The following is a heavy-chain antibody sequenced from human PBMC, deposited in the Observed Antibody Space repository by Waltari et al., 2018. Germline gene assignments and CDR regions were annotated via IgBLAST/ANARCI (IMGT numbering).Heavy chain of an antibody. D-gene: IGHD3-10*01. CDR1: W. J-gene: IGHJ4*02. V-gene: IGHV3-7*01. Sequence: WMSWVRQAPGTGLEGVANIKQDGSEKYYVDSVKGRFTISRDNAKNPLYLQMNSLRAEDTAVYYCAARGLWFGAPGYWGQGTLVTVSS. CDR3: AARGLWFGAPGY. CDR2: IKQDGSEK.